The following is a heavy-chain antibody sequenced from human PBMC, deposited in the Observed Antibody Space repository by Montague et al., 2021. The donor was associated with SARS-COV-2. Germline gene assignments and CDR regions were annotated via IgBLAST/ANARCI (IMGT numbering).Heavy chain of an antibody. CDR1: GGSFSGYY. V-gene: IGHV4-34*01. Sequence: SETLSLTCAVYGGSFSGYYWSWIRKPPGQGLEWIGEINHSGSTNYNPSLKSRVTISVDTSKNKFSLKLSSVTAADTAVYYCAIPMVRGFSRAFDIWGQGTMVTVSS. J-gene: IGHJ3*02. CDR3: AIPMVRGFSRAFDI. D-gene: IGHD3-10*01. CDR2: INHSGST.